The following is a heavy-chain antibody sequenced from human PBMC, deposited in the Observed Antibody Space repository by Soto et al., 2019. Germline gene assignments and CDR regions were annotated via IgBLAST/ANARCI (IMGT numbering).Heavy chain of an antibody. J-gene: IGHJ3*02. CDR2: IKSKTDGGTT. D-gene: IGHD3-22*01. CDR1: GFTFSNAW. V-gene: IGHV3-15*01. Sequence: LRLSCAASGFTFSNAWMSWVRQAPGKGLEWVGRIKSKTDGGTTDYAAPVKGRFTISRDDSKNTLYLQMNSLKTEDTAVYYCTTVAPRRIVVVMPIWGQGTMVTVSS. CDR3: TTVAPRRIVVVMPI.